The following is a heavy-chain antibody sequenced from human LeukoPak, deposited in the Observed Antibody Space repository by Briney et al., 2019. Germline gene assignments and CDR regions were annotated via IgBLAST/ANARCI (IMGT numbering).Heavy chain of an antibody. J-gene: IGHJ5*02. CDR3: ARIVGAIAQNWFDP. D-gene: IGHD1-26*01. V-gene: IGHV3-30*03. Sequence: GGSLRLSCAASGFTFNNYVMSWVRQAPGKGLEWVAVISYDGSNKYYADSVKGRFTISRDNSKNTLYLQMNSLRAEDTAVYYCARIVGAIAQNWFDPWGQGTLVTVSS. CDR2: ISYDGSNK. CDR1: GFTFNNYV.